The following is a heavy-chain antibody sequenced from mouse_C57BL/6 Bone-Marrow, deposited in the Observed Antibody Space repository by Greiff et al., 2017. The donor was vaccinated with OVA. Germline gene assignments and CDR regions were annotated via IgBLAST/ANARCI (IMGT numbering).Heavy chain of an antibody. D-gene: IGHD2-1*01. CDR3: ARGYGNSAWFAY. CDR2: IHPNSGST. CDR1: GYTFTSYW. J-gene: IGHJ3*01. V-gene: IGHV1-64*01. Sequence: QVQLQQPGAELVKPGASVKLSCKASGYTFTSYWMHWVKQRPGQGLEWIGMIHPNSGSTNYNEKFKSKGTLTVDKSSSTAYMQLSSLTSEDSAVYYCARGYGNSAWFAYWGQGTLVTVSA.